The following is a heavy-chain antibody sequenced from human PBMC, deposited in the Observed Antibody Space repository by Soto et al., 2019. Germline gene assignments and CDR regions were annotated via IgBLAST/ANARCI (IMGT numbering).Heavy chain of an antibody. CDR3: ARGPGGWLQSTFDY. D-gene: IGHD5-12*01. CDR1: GFTFSSYA. V-gene: IGHV3-64*01. CDR2: ISSNGGST. Sequence: PGGSLRLSCAASGFTFSSYAMHWVRQAPGKGLEYVSAISSNGGSTYYANSVKGRFTISRDNSKNTLYLQMGSLRAEDMAVYYCARGPGGWLQSTFDYWGQGTLVTVSS. J-gene: IGHJ4*02.